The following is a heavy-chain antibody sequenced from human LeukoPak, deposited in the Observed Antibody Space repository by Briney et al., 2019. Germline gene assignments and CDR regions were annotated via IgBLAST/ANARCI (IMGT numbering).Heavy chain of an antibody. CDR1: GGSFSGYY. D-gene: IGHD3-10*01. V-gene: IGHV4-34*01. CDR2: INHSGST. CDR3: ARGVSQVRGMWFDP. Sequence: SETLSLTCAVYGGSFSGYYWSWIRQPPGKGLEWIGEINHSGSTNYNPSLRSRVTISLDTSKNHFSLQVSSVTAADTAVYYCARGVSQVRGMWFDPWGQGTLVTVS. J-gene: IGHJ5*02.